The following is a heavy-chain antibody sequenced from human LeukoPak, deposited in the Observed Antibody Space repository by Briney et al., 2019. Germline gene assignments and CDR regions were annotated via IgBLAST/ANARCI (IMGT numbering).Heavy chain of an antibody. CDR3: AKLGSGSYSNY. CDR1: GFTFSTHW. D-gene: IGHD1-26*01. J-gene: IGHJ4*02. Sequence: GGSLRLSCAASGFTFSTHWMYWVRQAPGKGLVWVSRTNSDGSSTSYADSVKGRFTISRDNSKNTLYLQMNSLRAEDTAVYYCAKLGSGSYSNYWGQGTLVTVSS. CDR2: TNSDGSST. V-gene: IGHV3-74*01.